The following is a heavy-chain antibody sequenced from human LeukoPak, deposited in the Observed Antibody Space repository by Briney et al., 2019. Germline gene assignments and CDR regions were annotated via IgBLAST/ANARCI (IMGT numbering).Heavy chain of an antibody. CDR2: ITYDGSNK. Sequence: GGSLRLSCAASGFTFSSYGMHWVRQAPGKGLEWVAVITYDGSNKYYADSVKGRFTISRDNSKNTLYLQMNSLRAEDTAVYYCAKDLVARGQGYYGMDVWGQGTTVTVSS. CDR1: GFTFSSYG. CDR3: AKDLVARGQGYYGMDV. J-gene: IGHJ6*02. D-gene: IGHD2-15*01. V-gene: IGHV3-30*18.